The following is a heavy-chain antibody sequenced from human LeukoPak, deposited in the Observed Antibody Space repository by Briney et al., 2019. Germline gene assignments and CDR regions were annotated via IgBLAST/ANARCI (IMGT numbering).Heavy chain of an antibody. CDR2: VYYSGST. D-gene: IGHD2-21*01. V-gene: IGHV4-61*01. J-gene: IGHJ4*02. CDR1: GDPISSYSDY. CDR3: AREYCGFDY. Sequence: AETLSLTCTVSGDPISSYSDYTNYKWTWIRQPPGKGLEWIGYVYYSGSTNYNPSLKSRVTISVDTSKNQFSLKLTSVTAADTAVYYCAREYCGFDYWGQGTVVSVCS.